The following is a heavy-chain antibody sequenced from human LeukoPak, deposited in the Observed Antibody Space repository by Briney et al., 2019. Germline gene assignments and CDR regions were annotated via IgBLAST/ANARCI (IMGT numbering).Heavy chain of an antibody. CDR2: IKQEGSEK. D-gene: IGHD1-20*01. Sequence: GGSLRLSCAASGFTFSSYWMSWVRQAPGKGLEWVANIKQEGSEKYYVDSVKGRFTISRDNAKNSLYLQMNSLRAEDTAVYYCARDRGSITGTTGYFDYWGQGTLVTVSS. V-gene: IGHV3-7*01. J-gene: IGHJ4*02. CDR3: ARDRGSITGTTGYFDY. CDR1: GFTFSSYW.